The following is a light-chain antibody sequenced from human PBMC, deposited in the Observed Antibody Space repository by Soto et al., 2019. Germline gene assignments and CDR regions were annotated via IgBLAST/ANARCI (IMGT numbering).Light chain of an antibody. CDR1: QSVSSN. CDR2: GAS. J-gene: IGKJ2*01. Sequence: EIVLTQSPATLSVSPGERATLSCRASQSVSSNLAWYQQKPGQAPRLLIYGASTRATGIPARFSGSGSGTEFTITISSRKNEDFAVYYCQQYNNWPCMYTLGQVTKPAIK. V-gene: IGKV3-15*01. CDR3: QQYNNWPCMYT.